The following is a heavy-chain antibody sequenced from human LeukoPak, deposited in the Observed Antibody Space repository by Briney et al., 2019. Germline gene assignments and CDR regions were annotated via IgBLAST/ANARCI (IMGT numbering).Heavy chain of an antibody. V-gene: IGHV3-30*03. D-gene: IGHD3-9*01. CDR1: EFTFSRHG. J-gene: IGHJ4*02. Sequence: GGSLRLSCAPSEFTFSRHGMHWVRQAPGKGLEWVAVISYDGSNKYYADSVKGRFTISRDNSKNTLYLQMNSLRAEDTAVYYCASWRYFDWLSYFDYWGQGTLVTVSS. CDR2: ISYDGSNK. CDR3: ASWRYFDWLSYFDY.